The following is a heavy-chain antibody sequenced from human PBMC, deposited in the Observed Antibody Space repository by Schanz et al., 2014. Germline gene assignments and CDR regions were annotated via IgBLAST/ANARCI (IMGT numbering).Heavy chain of an antibody. CDR3: VRVSFADPRLYRGMDRDIDY. J-gene: IGHJ4*02. V-gene: IGHV3-23*04. D-gene: IGHD5-18*01. CDR2: ISGSGGST. Sequence: EVQLVESGGGVVQPGRSLRLSCAASGFTFSSYAMSWVRQAPGKGLEWVSAISGSGGSTYYADSVKGRFTISRDNSKNTLYLQMNNLRAEDTAVYYCVRVSFADPRLYRGMDRDIDYWGQGTLVTVSS. CDR1: GFTFSSYA.